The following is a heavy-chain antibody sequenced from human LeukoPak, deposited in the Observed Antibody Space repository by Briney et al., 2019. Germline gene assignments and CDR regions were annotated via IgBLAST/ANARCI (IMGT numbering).Heavy chain of an antibody. CDR2: INHSGST. J-gene: IGHJ6*03. V-gene: IGHV4-34*01. Sequence: GSLRLSCAASGFTFSSYAMSWVRQAPGKGLEWIGEINHSGSTNYNPSLKSRVTISVDTSKNQFSLKLSSVTAADTAVYYCARRKQYSSSAGLYYYYMDVWGQGTTVTVSS. CDR3: ARRKQYSSSAGLYYYYMDV. D-gene: IGHD6-6*01. CDR1: GFTFSSYA.